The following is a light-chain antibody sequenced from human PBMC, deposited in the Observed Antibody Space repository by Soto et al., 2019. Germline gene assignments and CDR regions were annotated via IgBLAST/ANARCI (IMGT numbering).Light chain of an antibody. CDR3: LQDYNYPLT. CDR2: AAS. Sequence: AIQMTQYPSSLSASVGDRVTITCRASQGIRNDLGWYQQKPGKAPKLLIYAASSLLSGVPSRFSGSGSGTDFTLTISSLQPEEFATYYCLQDYNYPLTFGGGNKVEIK. V-gene: IGKV1-6*01. CDR1: QGIRND. J-gene: IGKJ4*01.